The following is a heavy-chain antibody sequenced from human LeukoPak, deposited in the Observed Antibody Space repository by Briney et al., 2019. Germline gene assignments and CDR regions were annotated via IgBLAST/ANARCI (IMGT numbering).Heavy chain of an antibody. D-gene: IGHD4-17*01. V-gene: IGHV3-74*01. CDR1: GFTFSSYW. CDR3: ARDAGDYRPVVLYYFDY. Sequence: GGSLRLSCAASGFTFSSYWMSWVRQAPGKGLVWVSRINSDGSSTSYADSVKGRFTISRDNAKNTLYLQMNSLRAEDTAVYYCARDAGDYRPVVLYYFDYWGQGTLVTVSS. J-gene: IGHJ4*02. CDR2: INSDGSST.